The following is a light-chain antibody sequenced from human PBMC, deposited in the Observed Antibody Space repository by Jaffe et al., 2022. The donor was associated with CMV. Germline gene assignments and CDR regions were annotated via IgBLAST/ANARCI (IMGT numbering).Light chain of an antibody. Sequence: QSVLTQPPSASGTPGQRVTMSCSGSSSNIGSNVVNWYQQLPGTAPKLLVYSNDQRPSGVPDRFSGSKSGTSASLAISGLQSEDEADYYCAAWDGSLNGVIFGGGTKLTVL. J-gene: IGLJ2*01. CDR3: AAWDGSLNGVI. CDR1: SSNIGSNV. CDR2: SND. V-gene: IGLV1-44*01.